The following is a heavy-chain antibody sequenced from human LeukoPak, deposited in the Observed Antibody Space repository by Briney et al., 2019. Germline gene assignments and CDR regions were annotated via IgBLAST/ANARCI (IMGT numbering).Heavy chain of an antibody. CDR1: GMSITSRHY. V-gene: IGHV4-38-2*02. CDR2: TSHSDSP. CDR3: ARDFGETSLPNWFDP. J-gene: IGHJ5*02. Sequence: SETLSLTCSVSGMSITSRHYWGWIRQSPGKGLEWIGSTSHSDSPYYNPSLESRVTISLDTSRNHFSLKLTSVTAADTAVYYCARDFGETSLPNWFDPWGQGTLVIVSS. D-gene: IGHD3-16*01.